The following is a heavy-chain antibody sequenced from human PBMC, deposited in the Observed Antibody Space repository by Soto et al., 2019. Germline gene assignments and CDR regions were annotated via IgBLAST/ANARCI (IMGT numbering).Heavy chain of an antibody. D-gene: IGHD3-22*01. J-gene: IGHJ5*02. CDR1: GGSFSGYY. Sequence: SETLSLTCAVYGGSFSGYYWSWIRQPPGKGLEWIGEINHSGSTNYNPSLKSRVTISVDTSKNQFSLKLSSVTAADTAVYYCARSQRTYYYDSSGYRYNWFDPWGQGTLVTVSS. CDR3: ARSQRTYYYDSSGYRYNWFDP. CDR2: INHSGST. V-gene: IGHV4-34*01.